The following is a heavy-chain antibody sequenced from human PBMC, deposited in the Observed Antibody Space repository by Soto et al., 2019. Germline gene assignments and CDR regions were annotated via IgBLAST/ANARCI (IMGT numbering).Heavy chain of an antibody. J-gene: IGHJ4*02. V-gene: IGHV1-18*01. Sequence: EASVKVSCKASGYTFTSYGISWVRQAPGQGLEWIGWISAYNGNTNYAQKLQGRVTMTTDTSTSTAYMELRILRSDDTAVYYCARDILDYDILTGYYALDYWGQGTLVTVSS. D-gene: IGHD3-9*01. CDR2: ISAYNGNT. CDR3: ARDILDYDILTGYYALDY. CDR1: GYTFTSYG.